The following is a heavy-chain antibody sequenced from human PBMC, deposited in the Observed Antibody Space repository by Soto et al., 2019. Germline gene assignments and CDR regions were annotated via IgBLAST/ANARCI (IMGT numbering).Heavy chain of an antibody. CDR1: GYTFTSYG. CDR3: ARIYYDYIWGSYRKNSLNWFDP. D-gene: IGHD3-16*02. V-gene: IGHV1-18*01. CDR2: ISAYNGNT. J-gene: IGHJ5*02. Sequence: QVQLVQSGAEVKKPGASVKVSCKASGYTFTSYGISWVRQAPGQGLEWMGLISAYNGNTNYAQKLQGRVTMTTDTSTSTAYMELRSLRSDDTAVYYCARIYYDYIWGSYRKNSLNWFDPWGQGTLVTVSS.